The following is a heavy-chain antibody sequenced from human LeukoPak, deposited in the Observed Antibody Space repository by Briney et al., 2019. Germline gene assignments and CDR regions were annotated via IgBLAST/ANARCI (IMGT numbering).Heavy chain of an antibody. CDR2: ISWNSGSI. CDR3: VVAAFDY. D-gene: IGHD6-13*01. V-gene: IGHV3-9*01. CDR1: GFTFDDYA. J-gene: IGHJ4*02. Sequence: GRSLRLSCAASGFTFDDYAMHWVRQAPGKGLEWVSGISWNSGSIGYADSVKGRFTISRDNAKNSLYLQMNSLRAEDTALYYCVVAAFDYWGQGTLVTVSS.